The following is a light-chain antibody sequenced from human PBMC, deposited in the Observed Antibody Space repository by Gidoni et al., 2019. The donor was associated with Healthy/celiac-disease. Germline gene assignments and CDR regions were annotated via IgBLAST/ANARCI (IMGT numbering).Light chain of an antibody. J-gene: IGKJ1*01. CDR3: RQYGSSPLT. CDR2: GAS. CDR1: QSVSSSY. Sequence: EFVLTQSPGTLSWSPGERATLSCRASQSVSSSYLAWYQQKPGQAPRLLIYGASSRATGIPDRFSGSGSGTDFTLTISRLEPGGFAVYYCRQYGSSPLTFGQGTKVEIK. V-gene: IGKV3-20*01.